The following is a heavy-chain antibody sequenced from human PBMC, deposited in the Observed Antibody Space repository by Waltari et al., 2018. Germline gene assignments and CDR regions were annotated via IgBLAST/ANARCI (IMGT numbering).Heavy chain of an antibody. CDR2: MSGSGGRT. V-gene: IGHV3-23*04. J-gene: IGHJ3*02. CDR3: AKNYDSMSNAFDI. Sequence: EVQLVESGGGLVQPGGSLRLSCAASGFTFSSYAMSWVRQAPGKGLGWVSAMSGSGGRTYYADSVKGRFTISRDNSKNTLYLQMNSLRAEDTAVYYCAKNYDSMSNAFDIWGQGTMVTVSS. CDR1: GFTFSSYA. D-gene: IGHD3-22*01.